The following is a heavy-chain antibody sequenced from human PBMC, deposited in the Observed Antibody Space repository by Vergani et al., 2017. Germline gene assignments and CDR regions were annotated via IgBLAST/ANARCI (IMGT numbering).Heavy chain of an antibody. CDR1: GFTFSNYW. CDR2: IKQDGSEK. V-gene: IGHV3-7*01. J-gene: IGHJ4*02. CDR3: ARIPGYCSGGSCYPWWGYYFDY. D-gene: IGHD2-15*01. Sequence: EVQLVESGGGLVQPGGSLRLSCAASGFTFSNYWMSWVRQAPGKGREWVANIKQDGSEKNYVDCVKGRFTISRDNAKNALYLQMNSLRAEDTAVYYCARIPGYCSGGSCYPWWGYYFDYWGQGTLVTVSS.